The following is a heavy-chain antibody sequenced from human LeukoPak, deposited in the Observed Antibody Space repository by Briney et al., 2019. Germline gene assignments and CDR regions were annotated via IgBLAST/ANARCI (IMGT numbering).Heavy chain of an antibody. D-gene: IGHD5-18*01. J-gene: IGHJ4*02. CDR2: ISDTGGST. CDR3: AKGRIQSYMAPEY. Sequence: SGGSLRLSCAASAFTFGSFGMSWVRQAPGKGLEWVSAISDTGGSTFYADSVKGRFTISRDNSKNTLYLQMNSLRAEDTAVYYCAKGRIQSYMAPEYWGQGTLVPVSS. CDR1: AFTFGSFG. V-gene: IGHV3-23*01.